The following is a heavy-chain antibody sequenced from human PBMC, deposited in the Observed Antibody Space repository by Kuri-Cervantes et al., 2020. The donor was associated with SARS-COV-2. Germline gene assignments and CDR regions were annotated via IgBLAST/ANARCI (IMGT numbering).Heavy chain of an antibody. CDR1: GFSLGRSGVG. D-gene: IGHD3-16*01. V-gene: IGHV2-5*01. CDR3: ARMGGGGYYYYGMDV. J-gene: IGHJ6*02. Sequence: SGPTLVKPTQTLTLTCTFSGFSLGRSGVGVGWIRQPPGKALEWLVLIYWNDDKRYTLSLRNRLTITKDNPKNQVVLALTNLDPVDTATYYCARMGGGGYYYYGMDVWGQGTTVTVSS. CDR2: IYWNDDK.